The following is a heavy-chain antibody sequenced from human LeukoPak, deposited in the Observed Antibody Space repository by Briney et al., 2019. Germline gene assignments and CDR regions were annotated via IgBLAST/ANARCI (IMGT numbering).Heavy chain of an antibody. J-gene: IGHJ4*02. V-gene: IGHV3-30*02. CDR1: GFTFSTYG. CDR3: AKDPHYFASGSFDY. Sequence: GGSLRLSCAASGFTFSTYGMHWVRQAPGKGLEWVEFIRYDGSNKYYADSVKGRFTISRDNSRDTLYLQMNSLRPDDTAVYYCAKDPHYFASGSFDYWGQGTQVTVSS. D-gene: IGHD3-10*01. CDR2: IRYDGSNK.